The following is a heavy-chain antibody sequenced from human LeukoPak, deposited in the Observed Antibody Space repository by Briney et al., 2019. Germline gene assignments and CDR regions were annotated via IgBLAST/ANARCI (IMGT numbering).Heavy chain of an antibody. J-gene: IGHJ3*02. V-gene: IGHV4-4*02. CDR2: IYHSGST. CDR1: GGSISSSNW. D-gene: IGHD2-2*01. Sequence: PSETLSLTCAVSGGSISSSNWWSWVRQPPGKGLEWIGEIYHSGSTNYNPSLKSRVTISVDKSKNQFSLKLSSVTAADTAVYYCARFSVVVVPAAGVYAFDIWGQGTMVTVSS. CDR3: ARFSVVVVPAAGVYAFDI.